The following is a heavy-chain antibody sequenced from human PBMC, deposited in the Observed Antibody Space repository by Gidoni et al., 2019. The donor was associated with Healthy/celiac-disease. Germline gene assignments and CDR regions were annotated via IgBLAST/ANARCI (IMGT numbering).Heavy chain of an antibody. CDR1: GFTFDDYA. V-gene: IGHV3-9*01. J-gene: IGHJ3*02. Sequence: EVQLVESGGGLVQPGRSLRLSCAASGFTFDDYAMHWVRQAPGKGLEWVSGISWNSGSIGYADSVKGRFTSSRDNAKNYLYLKMNSLRAEDTALDYCAKDLTGDVGRDFDIWGQGTMVTVSS. CDR2: ISWNSGSI. CDR3: AKDLTGDVGRDFDI. D-gene: IGHD7-27*01.